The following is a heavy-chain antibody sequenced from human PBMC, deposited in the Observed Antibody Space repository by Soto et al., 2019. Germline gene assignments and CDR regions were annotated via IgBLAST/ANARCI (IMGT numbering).Heavy chain of an antibody. D-gene: IGHD4-17*01. J-gene: IGHJ4*02. CDR1: GFTFSGSA. CDR3: TSLAHDYGDYHFDY. CDR2: IRSKANSYAT. Sequence: GGSLRLSCAASGFTFSGSAMHWVRQASGKGLEWVGRIRSKANSYATAYAASVKGRFTISRDDSKNTAYLQMNSLKTEDTAVYYCTSLAHDYGDYHFDYWGQGTLVTVSS. V-gene: IGHV3-73*01.